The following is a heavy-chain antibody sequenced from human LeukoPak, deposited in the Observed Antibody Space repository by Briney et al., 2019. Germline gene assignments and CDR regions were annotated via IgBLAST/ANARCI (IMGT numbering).Heavy chain of an antibody. D-gene: IGHD4-23*01. CDR2: IYYSGST. CDR1: GGSISRHY. Sequence: SETLSLTYTVSGGSISRHYWSWFRQPPAKGLEWIGYIYYSGSTDYSPSLKSRVTISVDTSKTQFSLKLSSVTAADTAVYYCARHTDYGGNSMCFDPWGQGTLVTVSS. V-gene: IGHV4-59*08. J-gene: IGHJ5*02. CDR3: ARHTDYGGNSMCFDP.